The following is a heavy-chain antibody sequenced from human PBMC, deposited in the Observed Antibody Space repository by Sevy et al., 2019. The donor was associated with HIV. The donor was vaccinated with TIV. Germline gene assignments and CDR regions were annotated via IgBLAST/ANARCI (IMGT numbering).Heavy chain of an antibody. CDR2: ISWNSGSI. J-gene: IGHJ3*02. CDR3: AKELNKLVGTDAFDI. Sequence: GGSLRLPCAASGFTFDDYAMHWVRQAPGKGLEWVSGISWNSGSIGYADSVKGRFTISRDNAKNSLYLQMNSLRAEDTALYYCAKELNKLVGTDAFDIWGQGTMVTVSS. V-gene: IGHV3-9*01. D-gene: IGHD6-6*01. CDR1: GFTFDDYA.